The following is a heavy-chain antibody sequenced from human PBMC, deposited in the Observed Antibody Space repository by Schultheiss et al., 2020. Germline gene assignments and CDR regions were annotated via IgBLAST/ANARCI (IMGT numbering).Heavy chain of an antibody. D-gene: IGHD5/OR15-5a*01. V-gene: IGHV2-70*11. CDR3: ARRVSGFSVGFCDH. Sequence: SGPTLVKPTQTLTLTCTFSGFSLTTRGMCVTWIRQPPGKALEWLARIDWDDDKYYSTSLQTRLTISKDTSKNQVVLTMTNMDPVDTGTYFCARRVSGFSVGFCDHWGQGALVTVSS. J-gene: IGHJ4*01. CDR1: GFSLTTRGMC. CDR2: IDWDDDK.